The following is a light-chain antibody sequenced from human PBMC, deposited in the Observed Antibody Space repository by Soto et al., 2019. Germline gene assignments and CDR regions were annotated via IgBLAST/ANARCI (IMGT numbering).Light chain of an antibody. CDR2: DVN. CDR3: TSYTTSSLYV. CDR1: SSDVGAYNY. J-gene: IGLJ1*01. Sequence: QSVLTQPASVSGSPGQSLTISCTGTSSDVGAYNYVSWYQQHPGKAPKLIIYDVNNRPSGVSNRLSGAKSGNTASLTISGLQAEDETDSSCTSYTTSSLYVFGTGTKVPVL. V-gene: IGLV2-14*01.